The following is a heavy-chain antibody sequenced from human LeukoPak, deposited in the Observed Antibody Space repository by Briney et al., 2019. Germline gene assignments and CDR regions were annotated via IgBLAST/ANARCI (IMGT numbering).Heavy chain of an antibody. CDR2: IYSSGGT. CDR3: ARSNYGYQKPFDH. J-gene: IGHJ5*02. D-gene: IGHD5-24*01. V-gene: IGHV4-59*01. Sequence: PSETLSLTCTVSGGSINGYYWSWIRQPPGKGLEFIGYIYSSGGTKYSPSLMGRVTISIDRSKQQFSLRVSSVTVADTAVYYCARSNYGYQKPFDHWGQGTLVTVSS. CDR1: GGSINGYY.